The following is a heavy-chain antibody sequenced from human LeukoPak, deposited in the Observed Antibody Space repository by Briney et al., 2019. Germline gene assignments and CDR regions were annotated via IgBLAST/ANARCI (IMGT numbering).Heavy chain of an antibody. CDR2: ISAYNGNT. CDR1: GYTFTNYG. D-gene: IGHD5-12*01. J-gene: IGHJ4*02. CDR3: ARSYSGYDEEDY. Sequence: GESLKISCKASGYTFTNYGITWVRQAPGQGLEWMGWISAYNGNTYYAQKLQGRVTMTTDTSTSTAYMELRSLRSDDTAVYYCARSYSGYDEEDYWGQGTLVTVSS. V-gene: IGHV1-18*04.